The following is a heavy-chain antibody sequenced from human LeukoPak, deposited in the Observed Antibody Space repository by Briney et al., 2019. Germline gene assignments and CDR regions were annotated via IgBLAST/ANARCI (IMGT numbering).Heavy chain of an antibody. D-gene: IGHD2-15*01. CDR1: GGSFRNYG. J-gene: IGHJ6*03. CDR2: ITPIFGTA. Sequence: ASVKVSCKASGGSFRNYGITWVRQAPGQRLEWMGGITPIFGTANYAQKFQGRVTITADESTRTAYMELSSLRSEDTDVYYCASRDCRGGNCFARDYLYYYLELGGKGPTVTVSS. V-gene: IGHV1-69*13. CDR3: ASRDCRGGNCFARDYLYYYLEL.